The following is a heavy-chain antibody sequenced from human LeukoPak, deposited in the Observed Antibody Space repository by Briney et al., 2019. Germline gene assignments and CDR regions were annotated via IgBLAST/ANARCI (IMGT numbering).Heavy chain of an antibody. D-gene: IGHD2-2*02. CDR2: ISYDGSNK. CDR1: GFTFSSYA. V-gene: IGHV3-30-3*01. Sequence: PGGSLRLSCAASGFTFSSYAMHWVRQAPGKGLEWVAVISYDGSNKYYADSVKGRFTISRDNSKNTLYLQMNSLRAEDTAVYYCARDIVVVPAAILSYYYYGMDVWGQGTTVTVSS. J-gene: IGHJ6*02. CDR3: ARDIVVVPAAILSYYYYGMDV.